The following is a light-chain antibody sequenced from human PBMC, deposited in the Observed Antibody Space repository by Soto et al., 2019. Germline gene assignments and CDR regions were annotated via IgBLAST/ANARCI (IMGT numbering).Light chain of an antibody. J-gene: IGKJ1*01. CDR1: QSIRSW. CDR3: QQYNSYWT. CDR2: DAS. Sequence: DIQMIQSPSTLSASIGDRVTITCRASQSIRSWLAWYQQKPGRAPKLLIYDASSLESGVPSRFSGSGSGTEFTLTISSLQPDDFAIYYCQQYNSYWTFGQGTKVEIK. V-gene: IGKV1-5*01.